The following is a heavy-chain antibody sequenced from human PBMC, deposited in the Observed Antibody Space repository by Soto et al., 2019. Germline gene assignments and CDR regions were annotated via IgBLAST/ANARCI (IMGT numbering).Heavy chain of an antibody. J-gene: IGHJ4*02. V-gene: IGHV3-23*01. CDR2: ISGSGGST. D-gene: IGHD3-22*01. Sequence: GGSLRLSCAASGFTFSSYAMSWVRQAPGKGLEWVSAISGSGGSTYYADSVKGRFTISRDNSKNTLYLQMNSLRAEDTAVYYCAKEYYYDSSGYPYYFDSWGQGTLVTVSS. CDR3: AKEYYYDSSGYPYYFDS. CDR1: GFTFSSYA.